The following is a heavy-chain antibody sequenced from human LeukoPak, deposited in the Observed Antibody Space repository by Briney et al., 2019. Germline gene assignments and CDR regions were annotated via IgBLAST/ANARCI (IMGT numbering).Heavy chain of an antibody. CDR1: GFTFSNAQ. D-gene: IGHD3-3*01. J-gene: IGHJ4*02. V-gene: IGHV3-15*01. CDR2: IKSKTDGGTT. CDR3: TTDSRSGYGTLVY. Sequence: GGSLRLSCAASGFTFSNAQMSWVRQPPGKGLEWVGRIKSKTDGGTTDYAAPVKGRFTISRDDSKNTLYLQMNSLKTEDTAVYYCTTDSRSGYGTLVYWDQGSLVIVSS.